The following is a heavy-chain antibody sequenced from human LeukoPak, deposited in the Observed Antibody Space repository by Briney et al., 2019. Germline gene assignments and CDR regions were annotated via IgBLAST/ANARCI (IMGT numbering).Heavy chain of an antibody. V-gene: IGHV1-18*01. J-gene: IGHJ4*02. Sequence: ASVKVSCKASGYTFTTYGISWVRQAPGQGLEWMGWINPYNGNTKYAQKLQGRVTMTTDTSTSIAYMELRSLRSDDTAVYYCARDVEMAKYYFDYWGQGTLVTVSS. D-gene: IGHD5-24*01. CDR1: GYTFTTYG. CDR2: INPYNGNT. CDR3: ARDVEMAKYYFDY.